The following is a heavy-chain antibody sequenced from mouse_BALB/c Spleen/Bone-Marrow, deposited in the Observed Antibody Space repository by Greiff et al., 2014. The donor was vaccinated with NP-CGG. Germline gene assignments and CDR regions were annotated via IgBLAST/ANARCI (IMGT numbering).Heavy chain of an antibody. CDR1: GFTFSSFG. V-gene: IGHV5-17*02. Sequence: VQLKQSGGGLVQPGGSRKLSCAASGFTFSSFGMHWVRQTPEKGLERVAYISSGSSTIYYADTVKGRFTISRDNPKNTLFLQVTSLRSEDTAMYYCTRGGNWDDFDYWGQGTTLTVSS. J-gene: IGHJ2*01. CDR2: ISSGSSTI. D-gene: IGHD4-1*01. CDR3: TRGGNWDDFDY.